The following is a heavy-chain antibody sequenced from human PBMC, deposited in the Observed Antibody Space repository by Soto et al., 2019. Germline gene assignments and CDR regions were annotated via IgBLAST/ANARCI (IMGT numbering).Heavy chain of an antibody. J-gene: IGHJ4*02. CDR1: GGSISSFY. CDR3: AREFPYYVSSDSYLDY. D-gene: IGHD3-16*01. Sequence: ETLSLTCTVSGGSISSFYWSWIRQPAGKGLEWIGRIYSGGRNNYNPSLKSRVTMSVDTSKNQFSLRLSSVTAADTAMYYCAREFPYYVSSDSYLDYWGQGALVTVSS. CDR2: IYSGGRN. V-gene: IGHV4-4*07.